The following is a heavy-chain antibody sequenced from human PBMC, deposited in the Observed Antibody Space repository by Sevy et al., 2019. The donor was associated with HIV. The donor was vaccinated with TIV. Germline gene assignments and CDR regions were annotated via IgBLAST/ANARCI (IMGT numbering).Heavy chain of an antibody. CDR3: ARDRDYYDSSGYIPTHAFDI. CDR1: GYSFTSYW. D-gene: IGHD3-22*01. J-gene: IGHJ3*02. CDR2: IYPGDSDT. Sequence: GESLKISCKGSGYSFTSYWIGWVRQMPGKGLEWMGIIYPGDSDTRYSPSFQGQVTISADKSISTAYLQWSSLKASDTAMYYCARDRDYYDSSGYIPTHAFDIWDQGTMVTVSS. V-gene: IGHV5-51*01.